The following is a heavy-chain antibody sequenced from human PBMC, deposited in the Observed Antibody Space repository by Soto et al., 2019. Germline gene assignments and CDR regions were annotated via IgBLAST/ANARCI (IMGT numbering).Heavy chain of an antibody. CDR2: IIPIFGTA. CDR1: GGTFSSYA. V-gene: IGHV1-69*12. Sequence: QVQLVQSGAEVKKPGSSVKVSCKASGGTFSSYAITWVRQAPGQGLEWMGGIIPIFGTANYAQKFQGRVTITADESTSTAYMELSTLRSEDTAVYYCATEGDGSGSYYYGMDVWGQGTTVTVSS. D-gene: IGHD3-22*01. CDR3: ATEGDGSGSYYYGMDV. J-gene: IGHJ6*02.